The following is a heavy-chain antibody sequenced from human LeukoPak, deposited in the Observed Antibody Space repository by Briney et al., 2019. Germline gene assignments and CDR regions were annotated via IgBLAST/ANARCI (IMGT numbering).Heavy chain of an antibody. J-gene: IGHJ4*02. CDR1: GGSISSGGYY. CDR2: IYYSGST. D-gene: IGHD6-13*01. CDR3: ARGPYVGIAAAGTVDY. Sequence: PSQTLSLTCTVSGGSISSGGYYWSWIRQHPGKGLEWIGYIYYSGSTYYNPSLKSRVTISVDTSKNQFSLKLSSVTAADTAVYYCARGPYVGIAAAGTVDYWGQGTLVTVSS. V-gene: IGHV4-31*03.